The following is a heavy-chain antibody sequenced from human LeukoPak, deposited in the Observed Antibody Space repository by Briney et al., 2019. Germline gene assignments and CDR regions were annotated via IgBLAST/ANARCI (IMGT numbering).Heavy chain of an antibody. CDR2: ISGSGGST. V-gene: IGHV3-23*01. J-gene: IGHJ4*02. Sequence: GGSLRLSCAASGFTFSSYAMSWVRQAPGKGLEWVSAISGSGGSTYYADSVKGRFTISRDNSKNTLFLQMNSLRLDDTSIYYCVTDLHGSNWYVHWGQGTLVTVSS. CDR3: VTDLHGSNWYVH. D-gene: IGHD6-13*01. CDR1: GFTFSSYA.